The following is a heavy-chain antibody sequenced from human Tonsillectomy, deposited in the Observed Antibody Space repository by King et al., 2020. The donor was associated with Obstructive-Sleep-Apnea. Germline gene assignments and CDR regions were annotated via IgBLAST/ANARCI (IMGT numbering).Heavy chain of an antibody. CDR2: FDPEDGET. V-gene: IGHV1-24*01. Sequence: QLVQSGAEVKKPGASVKVSCKVSGYTLTELSMHWVRQAPGKGLEWMGGFDPEDGETIYAQKFQGRVTMTEDTSTDTAYMELSSLRSVDTAVYYCATGVMITFGGVIVPPYYFDYWGQGTLVTVSS. CDR1: GYTLTELS. D-gene: IGHD3-16*02. CDR3: ATGVMITFGGVIVPPYYFDY. J-gene: IGHJ4*02.